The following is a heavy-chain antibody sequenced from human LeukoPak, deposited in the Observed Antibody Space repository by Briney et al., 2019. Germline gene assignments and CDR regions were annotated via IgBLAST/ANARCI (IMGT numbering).Heavy chain of an antibody. CDR3: STGRSCATCYMPDY. CDR1: GFTFRTYW. D-gene: IGHD2-2*02. Sequence: GRSLRLSCAASGFTFRTYWLTWVRQAPGKGLEWVANINQDGSEKSYVDSVKGRFTISRDNAQNSLSLQMNSLRAEDTAVYHCSTGRSCATCYMPDYWGQGTLVTVSS. CDR2: INQDGSEK. J-gene: IGHJ4*02. V-gene: IGHV3-7*01.